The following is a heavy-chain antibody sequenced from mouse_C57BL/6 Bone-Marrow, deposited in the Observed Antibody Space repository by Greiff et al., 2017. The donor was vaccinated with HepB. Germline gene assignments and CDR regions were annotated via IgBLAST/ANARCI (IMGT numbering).Heavy chain of an antibody. CDR1: GYTFTSYW. CDR2: IHPNSGST. V-gene: IGHV1-64*01. J-gene: IGHJ4*01. CDR3: ELGRGYAMDY. D-gene: IGHD4-1*01. Sequence: VQLQQSGAELVKPGASVKLSCKASGYTFTSYWMHWVKQRPGQGLEWIGMIHPNSGSTNYNEKFKSKATLTVDKSSSTAYMQLSSLTSEDSAVYYCELGRGYAMDYWGQGTSVTVSS.